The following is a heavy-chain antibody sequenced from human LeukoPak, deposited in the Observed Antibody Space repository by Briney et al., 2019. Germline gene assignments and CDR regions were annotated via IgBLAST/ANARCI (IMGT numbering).Heavy chain of an antibody. D-gene: IGHD1-1*01. CDR1: GGSISSYY. J-gene: IGHJ6*03. V-gene: IGHV4-59*08. Sequence: SETLSLTCTVSGGSISSYYWSWIRQPPGKGLEWIGYIYYSGSTNYNPSLKSRVTISIDTSKNQFSLKVSSVTAADTAVYYCARHGLEPTSFYYYMDVWGEGTTVTVSS. CDR3: ARHGLEPTSFYYYMDV. CDR2: IYYSGST.